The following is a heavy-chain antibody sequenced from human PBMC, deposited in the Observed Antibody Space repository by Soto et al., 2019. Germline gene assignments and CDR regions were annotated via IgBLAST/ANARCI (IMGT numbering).Heavy chain of an antibody. Sequence: PGGSLRLSCAASGFTFSTYAMHWVRQAPGKGLEWVAVISYDGSNKYYADSVKGRFTISGDNSKNTLYLQMNSLRAEDTAVYYCARTPEPSLDVWGQGTTVTVSS. CDR3: ARTPEPSLDV. CDR1: GFTFSTYA. V-gene: IGHV3-30-3*01. CDR2: ISYDGSNK. J-gene: IGHJ6*02.